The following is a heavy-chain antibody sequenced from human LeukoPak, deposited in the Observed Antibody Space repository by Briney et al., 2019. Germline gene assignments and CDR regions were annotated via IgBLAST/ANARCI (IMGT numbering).Heavy chain of an antibody. Sequence: GGSLRLSCAASGFTFSSYWMHWVRQAPGKGLVWVSRINTDGSSTSYADSVKGRFTISRDNAKNTLYLQMNSLRAEDTAVYYCARVSQPYYDFWSGYSFDYWGQGTLVTVSS. CDR3: ARVSQPYYDFWSGYSFDY. J-gene: IGHJ4*02. D-gene: IGHD3-3*01. CDR2: INTDGSST. V-gene: IGHV3-74*01. CDR1: GFTFSSYW.